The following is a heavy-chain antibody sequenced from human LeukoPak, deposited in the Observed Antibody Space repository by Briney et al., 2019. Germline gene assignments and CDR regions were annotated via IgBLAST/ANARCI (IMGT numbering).Heavy chain of an antibody. CDR2: IYYSGST. CDR1: GGSISSYY. Sequence: SETLSLTCTVPGGSISSYYWSWIRQPPGKGLEWIGYIYYSGSTNYNPSLKSRVTISVDTSKNQFSLKLSSVTAADTAVYYCAISSSWYPDASDIWGQGTMVTVSS. CDR3: AISSSWYPDASDI. J-gene: IGHJ3*02. D-gene: IGHD6-13*01. V-gene: IGHV4-59*01.